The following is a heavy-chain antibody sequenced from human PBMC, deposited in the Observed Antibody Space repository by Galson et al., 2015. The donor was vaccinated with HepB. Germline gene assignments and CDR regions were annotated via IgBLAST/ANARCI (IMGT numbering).Heavy chain of an antibody. Sequence: SLRLSCAASGFTFGDYTLSWVRQAPGKGLEWVGLVRGKDYSGTTEYAASVKGRFTISRDDSKTIAYLQMNSLKTEDTAVYYCCISGSGSTDYWGQGTLVTVSS. D-gene: IGHD3-10*01. CDR3: CISGSGSTDY. V-gene: IGHV3-49*04. J-gene: IGHJ4*02. CDR1: GFTFGDYT. CDR2: VRGKDYSGTT.